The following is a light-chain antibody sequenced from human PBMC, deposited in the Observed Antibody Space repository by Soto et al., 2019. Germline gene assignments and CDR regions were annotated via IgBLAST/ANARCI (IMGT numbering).Light chain of an antibody. J-gene: IGKJ4*01. V-gene: IGKV1-5*01. Sequence: DIQMTQSPSTLSAFVGDRVTITCRANQSSSSWLAWYQQKPGKAPNLLIYEASRLQSGVPSRFSGSVSGVEFTLTISRLQPDDFATYYCQQYNISPLPFGGGTKVESK. CDR2: EAS. CDR3: QQYNISPLP. CDR1: QSSSSW.